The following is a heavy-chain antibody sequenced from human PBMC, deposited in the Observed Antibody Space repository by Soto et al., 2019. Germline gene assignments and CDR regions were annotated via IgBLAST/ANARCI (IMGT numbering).Heavy chain of an antibody. J-gene: IGHJ6*02. Sequence: QVQLVQSGAEVKKPGSSVKVSCKASGGTFSSYAISWVRQAPGQGLEWMGGIIPIFGTANYAQKFQGRVTRTAAESTSTAYMELSSLRSEDTAGYYCAGVGPSNDDFWSGYYGGRYYYYGMDVWGQGTTVTVSS. CDR1: GGTFSSYA. CDR3: AGVGPSNDDFWSGYYGGRYYYYGMDV. CDR2: IIPIFGTA. V-gene: IGHV1-69*01. D-gene: IGHD3-3*01.